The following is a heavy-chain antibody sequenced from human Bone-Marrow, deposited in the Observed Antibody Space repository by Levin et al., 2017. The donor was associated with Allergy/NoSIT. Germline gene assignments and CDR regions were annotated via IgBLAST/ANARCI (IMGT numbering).Heavy chain of an antibody. J-gene: IGHJ4*02. CDR3: AGGMIVVREKRPGGDH. CDR2: ISGSGGST. D-gene: IGHD3-22*01. Sequence: GGSLRLSCAASGFTFSSYAMSWVRQAPGKGLEWVSAISGSGGSTYYADSVKGRFTISRDNSKNTLYLQMNSLRAEDTAVYYYAGGMIVVREKRPGGDHWGEGTLVNVS. V-gene: IGHV3-23*01. CDR1: GFTFSSYA.